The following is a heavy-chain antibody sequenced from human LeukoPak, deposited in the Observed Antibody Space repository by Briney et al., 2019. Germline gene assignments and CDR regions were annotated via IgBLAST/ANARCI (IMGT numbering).Heavy chain of an antibody. CDR3: ARSPTKRVPEDY. V-gene: IGHV4-34*01. CDR1: GGSFSGYY. D-gene: IGHD2-2*01. CDR2: INHSGST. J-gene: IGHJ4*02. Sequence: PSETLSLTCAVYGGSFSGYYWSWIRQPPGKGLEWIGEINHSGSTNYNPSLKSRVTISVDTSKNQFSLRLTSVTAADTAVYYCARSPTKRVPEDYWGQGTLVTVSS.